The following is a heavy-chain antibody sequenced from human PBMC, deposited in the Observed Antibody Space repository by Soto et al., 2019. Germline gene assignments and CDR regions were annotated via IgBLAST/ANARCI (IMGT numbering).Heavy chain of an antibody. CDR1: GFTFSTYS. CDR3: AKARYFDY. Sequence: EVQLVESGGGLVQPGGSLRLSCAASGFTFSTYSMNWVRQAPGKGLEWVSYISSSSSAVYYADSVKGRFTISRDNAKNSLYLQMNSLRAEDTAVYYCAKARYFDYWVQGTLVTVSS. J-gene: IGHJ4*02. V-gene: IGHV3-48*01. CDR2: ISSSSSAV.